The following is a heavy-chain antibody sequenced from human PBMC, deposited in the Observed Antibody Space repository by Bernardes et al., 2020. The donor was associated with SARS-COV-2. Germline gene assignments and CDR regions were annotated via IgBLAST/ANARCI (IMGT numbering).Heavy chain of an antibody. CDR1: GFTFSRYG. Sequence: GGSLRLSCEASGFTFSRYGMYWVRQAPGKGLEWVSYIGSGSRDISYTDSVKGRFTIYRDDAKNSLYLQMNSLTGEDKAVYYCARRLIVEDRAGLDYWGQGTLVTFSS. D-gene: IGHD2-15*01. J-gene: IGHJ4*02. CDR2: IGSGSRDI. CDR3: ARRLIVEDRAGLDY. V-gene: IGHV3-21*05.